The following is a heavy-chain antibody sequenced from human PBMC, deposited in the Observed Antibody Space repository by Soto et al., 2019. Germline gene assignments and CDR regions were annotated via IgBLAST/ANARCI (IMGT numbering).Heavy chain of an antibody. J-gene: IGHJ6*02. V-gene: IGHV4-59*01. Sequence: NPSETLSLTCTVSGGSISSYYWSWIRQPPGKGLEWIGYIYYSGSTNYNPSLKSRVTISVDTSKNQFSLKLSSVTAADTAVYYCARVSFGYYGSGSYRPGYYYYGMDVWGQGTTVTVSS. CDR1: GGSISSYY. D-gene: IGHD3-10*01. CDR3: ARVSFGYYGSGSYRPGYYYYGMDV. CDR2: IYYSGST.